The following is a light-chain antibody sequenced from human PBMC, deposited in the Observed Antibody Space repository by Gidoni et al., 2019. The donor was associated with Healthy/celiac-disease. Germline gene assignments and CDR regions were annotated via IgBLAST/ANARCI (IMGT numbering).Light chain of an antibody. CDR3: QQRSNWPFSLT. V-gene: IGKV3-11*01. Sequence: ELVLTQSPATLSLSPGERATLSCRASQSVSSYLAWYQQKPRQAPRLLIYDASNRATGTPARFSGSGSGTDFTLTISSLEPEDFAVYYCQQRSNWPFSLTFGGGTKVEIK. CDR2: DAS. J-gene: IGKJ4*01. CDR1: QSVSSY.